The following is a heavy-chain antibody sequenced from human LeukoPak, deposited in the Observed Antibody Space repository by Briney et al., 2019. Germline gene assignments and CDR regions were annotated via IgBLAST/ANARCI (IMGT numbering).Heavy chain of an antibody. D-gene: IGHD1-26*01. V-gene: IGHV4-59*01. Sequence: SETLSLTCTVSGGSISGYYWSWIRQPPGKGLEWIGYIYYSGSTNYNPSLKSRVTISVDTSKNQFSLKLSSVTAADTAVYYCARGREWEPKIFDYWGQGTLVTVSS. CDR1: GGSISGYY. CDR3: ARGREWEPKIFDY. J-gene: IGHJ4*02. CDR2: IYYSGST.